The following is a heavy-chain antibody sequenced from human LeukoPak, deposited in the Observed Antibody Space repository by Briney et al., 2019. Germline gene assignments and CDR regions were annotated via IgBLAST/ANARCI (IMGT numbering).Heavy chain of an antibody. CDR3: ARPPPGVVGFDY. V-gene: IGHV1-2*02. Sequence: ASVTVSCKASGYTFTGYYIHWVRQAPGQGLKWMGWINPNTGVTNYAQNFQGRVTVTRDTSISTAYMELSRLRSDDTAVYYCARPPPGVVGFDYWGQGTLVTVSS. D-gene: IGHD3-3*01. CDR1: GYTFTGYY. J-gene: IGHJ4*02. CDR2: INPNTGVT.